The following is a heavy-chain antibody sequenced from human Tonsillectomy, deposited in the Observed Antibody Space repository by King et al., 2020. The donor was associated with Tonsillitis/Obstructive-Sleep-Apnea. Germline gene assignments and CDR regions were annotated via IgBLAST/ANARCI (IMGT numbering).Heavy chain of an antibody. D-gene: IGHD3/OR15-3a*01. CDR1: GGSISSYY. CDR3: ARVDRSWNFER. J-gene: IGHJ2*01. CDR2: IYYSGVT. Sequence: VQLQESGPGLVKPSETLSLTCTVSGGSISSYYWSWIRQPPGKGLEWIGYIYYSGVTNYNPSLKSRVTISVDTSNNQFSLKLSSVTAADTAVYYCARVDRSWNFERWGRGTLVTVSS. V-gene: IGHV4-59*01.